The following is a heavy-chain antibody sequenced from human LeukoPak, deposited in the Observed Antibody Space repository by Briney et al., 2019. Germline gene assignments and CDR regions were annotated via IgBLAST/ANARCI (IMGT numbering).Heavy chain of an antibody. CDR2: IYSGGST. CDR3: AKEGSGWYFDY. Sequence: GGSLRLSCAASGFTVSSNYMSWVRQAPGKGLEWVTVIYSGGSTYYADSVKGRFTISRDNSKNTVYLQMNSLRAEDTAVYYCAKEGSGWYFDYWGQGTLVTVSS. CDR1: GFTVSSNY. D-gene: IGHD6-19*01. J-gene: IGHJ4*02. V-gene: IGHV3-53*05.